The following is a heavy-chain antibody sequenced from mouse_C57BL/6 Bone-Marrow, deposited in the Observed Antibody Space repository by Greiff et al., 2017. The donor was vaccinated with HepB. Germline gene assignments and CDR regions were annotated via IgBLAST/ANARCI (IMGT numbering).Heavy chain of an antibody. Sequence: VQLQQPGAELVKPGASVKLSCKASGYTFTSYWMQWVKQRPGQGLEWIGEIDPSDSYTNYNQKFKGKATLTVDTSSSTAYMQLSSLTSEDSAVHYCASGADRFAYWGQGTLVTVSA. D-gene: IGHD3-3*01. CDR2: IDPSDSYT. CDR3: ASGADRFAY. J-gene: IGHJ3*01. CDR1: GYTFTSYW. V-gene: IGHV1-50*01.